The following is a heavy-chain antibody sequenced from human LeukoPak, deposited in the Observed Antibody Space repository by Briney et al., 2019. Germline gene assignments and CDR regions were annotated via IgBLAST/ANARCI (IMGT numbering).Heavy chain of an antibody. V-gene: IGHV3-48*01. CDR3: ARAGENVVSVPAAHYYYYMDV. J-gene: IGHJ6*03. CDR2: ISSSSSTI. CDR1: GFTFSSYS. D-gene: IGHD2-2*01. Sequence: GGSLRLSCAASGFTFSSYSMNWVRQAPGKGLEWVSYISSSSSTIFYAASVKGRFTISRDNAKNLLFLQMNSLRAEDTAVYYCARAGENVVSVPAAHYYYYMDVRGRGTTVTVSS.